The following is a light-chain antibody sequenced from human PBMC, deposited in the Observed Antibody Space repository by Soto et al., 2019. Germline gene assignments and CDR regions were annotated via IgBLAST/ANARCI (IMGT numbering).Light chain of an antibody. Sequence: EIVLTQSPATLSLSPGERATLSCRASQSVSSYLAWYQQKPGQAPMLLIYDASNRATGIPARFSGSGSGTDFTLTISSLEPEDFAVYYCQQRSNWPGFGGGTKVDIK. V-gene: IGKV3-11*01. CDR3: QQRSNWPG. CDR2: DAS. J-gene: IGKJ4*02. CDR1: QSVSSY.